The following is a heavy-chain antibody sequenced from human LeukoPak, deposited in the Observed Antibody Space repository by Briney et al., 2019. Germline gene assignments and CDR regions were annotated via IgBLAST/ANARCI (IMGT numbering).Heavy chain of an antibody. J-gene: IGHJ6*03. Sequence: PGGSLRLSCAASGFTFSSYWMSWVRQAPGKGLEWVANIKQDGSEKYYVDSVKGRFTISRDNAKNSLYLQMNSLRAEDTAVYYCAKDSPMDYYYYYMDVWGKGTTVTVSS. CDR1: GFTFSSYW. CDR2: IKQDGSEK. V-gene: IGHV3-7*03. D-gene: IGHD3-10*01. CDR3: AKDSPMDYYYYYMDV.